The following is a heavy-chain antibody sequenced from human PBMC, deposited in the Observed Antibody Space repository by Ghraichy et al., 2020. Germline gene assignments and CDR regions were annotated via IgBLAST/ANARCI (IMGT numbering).Heavy chain of an antibody. CDR3: AKGQVATTFNWFDP. CDR2: ISGSGGST. V-gene: IGHV3-23*01. CDR1: GFTFSTYA. D-gene: IGHD5-12*01. Sequence: LSLTCVGSGFTFSTYAMAWVRQAPGKGLEWVSVISGSGGSTYYTDSVKGRVTIFRDNSKNTLYLQMNSLRVEDTAVYYCAKGQVATTFNWFDPWGQGTLVTVSS. J-gene: IGHJ5*02.